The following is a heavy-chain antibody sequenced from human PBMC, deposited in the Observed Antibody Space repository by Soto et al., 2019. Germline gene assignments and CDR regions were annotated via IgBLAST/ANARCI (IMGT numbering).Heavy chain of an antibody. CDR3: ARDNPHSSSQIFDY. CDR1: GFTFSSYA. V-gene: IGHV3-23*01. CDR2: ISSSGSST. Sequence: PGGSLRLSCAASGFTFSSYAMSWVRQAPGKGLEWVSAISSSGSSTYYADSVKGRFTISRDNAKNTLYLQMNSLRAEDTAVYYCARDNPHSSSQIFDYWGQGTLVTVSS. J-gene: IGHJ4*02. D-gene: IGHD6-13*01.